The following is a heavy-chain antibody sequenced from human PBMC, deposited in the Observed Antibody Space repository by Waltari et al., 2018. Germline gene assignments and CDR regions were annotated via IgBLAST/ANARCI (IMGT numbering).Heavy chain of an antibody. CDR3: ARGGVSYYDILTGYFDDSYGMDV. D-gene: IGHD3-9*01. J-gene: IGHJ6*02. CDR1: GDSVSGNSAA. V-gene: IGHV6-1*01. CDR2: TYYRSKWYN. Sequence: QVQLQQSGPGLVKSSQTLSLTCAISGDSVSGNSAAWNWIRQSPSRGLEWLGRTYYRSKWYNDYAVSVKSRIIINPDTSKNQFSLHLNSVTPEDTAVYYCARGGVSYYDILTGYFDDSYGMDVWGQGTTVTVSS.